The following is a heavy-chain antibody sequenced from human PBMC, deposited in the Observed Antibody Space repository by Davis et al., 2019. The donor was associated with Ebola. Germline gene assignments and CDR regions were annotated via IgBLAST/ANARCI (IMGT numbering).Heavy chain of an antibody. J-gene: IGHJ3*02. CDR1: GFTANSNY. V-gene: IGHV3-53*01. Sequence: GESLKISCAASGFTANSNYMSWVRQAPGKGLEWVSVIYSGGSTYYADSVRGRFTISRDNSKNTLYLQMNGLRVEDTAIYYCAKDTSNIWFDIWGQGTNVTVSS. D-gene: IGHD1-26*01. CDR3: AKDTSNIWFDI. CDR2: IYSGGST.